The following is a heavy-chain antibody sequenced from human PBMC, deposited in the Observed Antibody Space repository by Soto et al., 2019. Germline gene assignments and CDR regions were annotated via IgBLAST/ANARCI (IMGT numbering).Heavy chain of an antibody. J-gene: IGHJ4*02. CDR1: GGTFSSYA. CDR3: AGEPYYYDSSGYPPFDY. V-gene: IGHV1-69*13. D-gene: IGHD3-22*01. CDR2: IIPIFGTA. Sequence: SVKVSCKASGGTFSSYAISWVRQAPGQGLEWMGGIIPIFGTANYAQKFQGRVTITADESTSTAYMELSSLRSEDTAVYYCAGEPYYYDSSGYPPFDYCGQRTLVTVSS.